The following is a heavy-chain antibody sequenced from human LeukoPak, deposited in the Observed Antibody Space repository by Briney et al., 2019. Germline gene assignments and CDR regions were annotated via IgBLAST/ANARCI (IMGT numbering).Heavy chain of an antibody. CDR2: IKQAGSET. Sequence: GGSLRLSFAASRFTLSNYWMSWVRQAPGKGLEWVANIKQAGSETYYVDSVKGRFTISRDNAKNSLSLQMNSLRAEDTAVYYCARQRGSGCLDYWGQGTLVTVSS. CDR3: ARQRGSGCLDY. CDR1: RFTLSNYW. V-gene: IGHV3-7*01. D-gene: IGHD6-19*01. J-gene: IGHJ4*02.